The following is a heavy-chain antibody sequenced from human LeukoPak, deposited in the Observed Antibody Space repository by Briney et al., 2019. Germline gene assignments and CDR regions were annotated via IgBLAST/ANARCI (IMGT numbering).Heavy chain of an antibody. J-gene: IGHJ6*04. CDR2: IYYSGST. Sequence: NSSETLSLTCTVSAGSIRSSSFFWDWIRQPPGKGLEWIGSIYYSGSTYYNPSLKSRVTMSIDTSKNQFSLKLSSVTAADTAVYYCASSAFWSGYYPDVWGKGTTVTVSS. CDR1: AGSIRSSSFF. V-gene: IGHV4-39*01. CDR3: ASSAFWSGYYPDV. D-gene: IGHD3-3*01.